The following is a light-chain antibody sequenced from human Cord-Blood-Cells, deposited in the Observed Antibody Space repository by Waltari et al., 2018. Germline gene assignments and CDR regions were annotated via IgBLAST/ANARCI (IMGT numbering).Light chain of an antibody. CDR3: QQYYSTPKT. J-gene: IGKJ1*01. V-gene: IGKV4-1*01. CDR1: QSVLYSSNNKNY. Sequence: DIVMTQSPASLAVSLGVRATINCKSSQSVLYSSNNKNYLAWYQQKPGQPPKLLIYWASTRESGVPDRFSGSGSGTDFTLTISSLQAEDVAVYYCQQYYSTPKTFGQGTKVEIK. CDR2: WAS.